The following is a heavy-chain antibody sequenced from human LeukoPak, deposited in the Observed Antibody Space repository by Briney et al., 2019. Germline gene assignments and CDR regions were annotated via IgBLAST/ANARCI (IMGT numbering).Heavy chain of an antibody. Sequence: PGGSLRLSCAASGFTFSDYYMSWIRQAPGKGLEWVSYISSSGSTIYYADSVKGRFTISRDNAKNSLYLQMNSLRAEDTAVYYCAKDADVDTAMDLADYWGQGTLVTVSS. CDR2: ISSSGSTI. D-gene: IGHD5-18*01. J-gene: IGHJ4*02. V-gene: IGHV3-11*01. CDR3: AKDADVDTAMDLADY. CDR1: GFTFSDYY.